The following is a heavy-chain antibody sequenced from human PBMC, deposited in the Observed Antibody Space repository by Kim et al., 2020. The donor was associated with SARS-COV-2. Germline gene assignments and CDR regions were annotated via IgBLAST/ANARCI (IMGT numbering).Heavy chain of an antibody. V-gene: IGHV3-23*01. Sequence: GGSLRLSCAASGFTFSSYAMSWVRQAPGKGLEWVSGISGRGGSAYYADSVRGRFTISRDNSKNTLYLQMNSLRAEDTALYYCAKDGMDRGLGGMDVWGQGTTVTVSS. CDR2: ISGRGGSA. CDR3: AKDGMDRGLGGMDV. J-gene: IGHJ6*02. D-gene: IGHD3-10*01. CDR1: GFTFSSYA.